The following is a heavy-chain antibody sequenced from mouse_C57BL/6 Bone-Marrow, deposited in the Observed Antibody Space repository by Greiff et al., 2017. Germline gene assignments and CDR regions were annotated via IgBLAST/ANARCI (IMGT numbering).Heavy chain of an antibody. CDR1: GYTFTDHT. J-gene: IGHJ4*01. CDR2: IYPRDGST. Sequence: VKLMESDAELVKPGASVKISCKVSGYTFTDHTIHWMKQRPEQGLEWIGYIYPRDGSTKYNEKFKGKATLTADKSSSTAYMQLNSLTSEDSAVYFCARGAITTGGYYYAMDYWGQGTSGTVSS. D-gene: IGHD2-4*01. V-gene: IGHV1-78*01. CDR3: ARGAITTGGYYYAMDY.